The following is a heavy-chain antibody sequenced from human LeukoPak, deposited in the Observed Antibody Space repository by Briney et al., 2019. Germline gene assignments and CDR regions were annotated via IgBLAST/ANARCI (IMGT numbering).Heavy chain of an antibody. CDR3: TSRYSSSTSCYN. Sequence: GSLKLSCAASGFTFSGSAMHWVRQASGKGLEWVGRIRSKANSYATAYAASVKGRFTISRDDSKNTAYLQMNSLKTEDTAVYYCTSRYSSSTSCYNWGQGTLVTVSS. V-gene: IGHV3-73*01. J-gene: IGHJ4*02. CDR2: IRSKANSYAT. CDR1: GFTFSGSA. D-gene: IGHD2-2*02.